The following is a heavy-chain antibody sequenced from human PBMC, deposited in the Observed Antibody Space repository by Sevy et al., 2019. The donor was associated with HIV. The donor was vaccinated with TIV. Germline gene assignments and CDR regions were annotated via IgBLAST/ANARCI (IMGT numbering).Heavy chain of an antibody. CDR2: IDPSAGNA. CDR3: VRADPAQHFDS. V-gene: IGHV1-46*01. J-gene: IGHJ4*02. Sequence: ASVKVSCKASGDTFTNNYMHWVRQAPGQGLEWMGIIDPSAGNASYAQRFQGRVTMTRDTSTSTLYMDLNSLRSEETAVYYCVRADPAQHFDSWGQGTLVTVSS. CDR1: GDTFTNNY.